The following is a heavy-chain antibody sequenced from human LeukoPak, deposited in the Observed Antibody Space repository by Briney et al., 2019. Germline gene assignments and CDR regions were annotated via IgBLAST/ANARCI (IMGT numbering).Heavy chain of an antibody. J-gene: IGHJ5*02. CDR1: GYSISSGYY. CDR3: ARAWWDDFWSGSSWFDP. V-gene: IGHV4-38-2*02. CDR2: IYHGGST. D-gene: IGHD3-3*01. Sequence: SETLSLTCTVSGYSISSGYYWGWIRQSPGKGLEWIGSIYHGGSTYYNPSLRSRVIVSVDTSKNHFSLKLSSVTAADTAVYYCARAWWDDFWSGSSWFDPWGQGTLVTVSS.